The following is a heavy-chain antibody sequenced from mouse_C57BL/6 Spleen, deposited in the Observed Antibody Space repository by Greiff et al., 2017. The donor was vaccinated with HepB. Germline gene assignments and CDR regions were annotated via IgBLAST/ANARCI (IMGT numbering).Heavy chain of an antibody. J-gene: IGHJ1*03. CDR3: ARGGNLAVVADWYFDV. CDR1: GYTFTSYW. V-gene: IGHV1-64*01. Sequence: QVQLQQPGAELVKPGASVKLSCKASGYTFTSYWMHWVKQRPGQGLEWIGMIHPNSGSTNYNEKFKSKATLTVDKSSSTAYMQLSSLTSEDSAVYYCARGGNLAVVADWYFDVWGTGTTVTVSS. D-gene: IGHD1-1*01. CDR2: IHPNSGST.